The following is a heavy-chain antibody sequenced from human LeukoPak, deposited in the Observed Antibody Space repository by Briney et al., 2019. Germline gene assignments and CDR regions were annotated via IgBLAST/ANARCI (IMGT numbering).Heavy chain of an antibody. J-gene: IGHJ3*02. Sequence: SETLSLTCTVSGGSISSYYWSWIRQPAGKGLEWIGRIYTSGSTNYNPSLKSRVTMSVDTSKNQFSLKLSSVTAADTAVYYCATGGYSSSPDAFDIWGQGTMVTVSS. CDR3: ATGGYSSSPDAFDI. V-gene: IGHV4-4*07. CDR2: IYTSGST. D-gene: IGHD6-6*01. CDR1: GGSISSYY.